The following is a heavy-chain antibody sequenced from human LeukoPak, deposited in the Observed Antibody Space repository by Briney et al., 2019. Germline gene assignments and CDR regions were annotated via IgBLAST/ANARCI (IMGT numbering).Heavy chain of an antibody. V-gene: IGHV4-59*11. Sequence: GSLRLSCVASGFAFSSHWMTWVRQAPGKDLEWIGYIYYSGSTNYNPSLKSRVTISVDTSKNQFSLKLSSVTAADTAVYYCARGRADFWSGSLYYFDYWGQGTLVTVSS. J-gene: IGHJ4*02. CDR1: GFAFSSHW. CDR3: ARGRADFWSGSLYYFDY. D-gene: IGHD3-3*01. CDR2: IYYSGST.